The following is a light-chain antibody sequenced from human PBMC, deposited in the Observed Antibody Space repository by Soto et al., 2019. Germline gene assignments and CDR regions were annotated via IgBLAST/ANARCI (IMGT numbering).Light chain of an antibody. CDR1: QSITSSY. CDR3: QQYGSPLWT. V-gene: IGKV3-20*01. Sequence: EGVLTQSPGILSLSPGERATFSCRASQSITSSYLAWYQQKPGQAPRLLISGTISRATGIPDRFSGSGSGTDFTLTISRLEPEDFSVYYCQQYGSPLWTFGQGTKVEIK. J-gene: IGKJ1*01. CDR2: GTI.